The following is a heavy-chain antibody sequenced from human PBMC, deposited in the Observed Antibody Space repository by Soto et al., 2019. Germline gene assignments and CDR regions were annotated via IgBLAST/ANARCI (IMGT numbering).Heavy chain of an antibody. CDR3: ARGGYCSSTSCHSGGMDV. CDR2: TSYMSKWYN. CDR1: GDSVSSNSSA. V-gene: IGHV6-1*01. J-gene: IGHJ6*02. D-gene: IGHD2-2*01. Sequence: SQTLSLTCAISGDSVSSNSSAWNWIRQSPSRGLEWLGRTSYMSKWYNDNPVSVKSRIKIKPDTSKNQFSLQLNSVTPEDTAVYYGARGGYCSSTSCHSGGMDVWGQGTPVTVSS.